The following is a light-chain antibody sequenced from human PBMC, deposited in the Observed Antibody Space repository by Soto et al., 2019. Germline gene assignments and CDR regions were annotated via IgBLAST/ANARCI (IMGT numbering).Light chain of an antibody. V-gene: IGKV3D-20*02. J-gene: IGKJ5*01. CDR1: QSVSSSY. Sequence: IVLTQSPDTLSLSPGERATLSCRASQSVSSSYLAWYQQKPGQAPRLLISGASSRATGIPDRFSGSGSGTDFTLTISRLEPEDFAVYYCQQRNDWRRGTFGQGTRLEIK. CDR2: GAS. CDR3: QQRNDWRRGT.